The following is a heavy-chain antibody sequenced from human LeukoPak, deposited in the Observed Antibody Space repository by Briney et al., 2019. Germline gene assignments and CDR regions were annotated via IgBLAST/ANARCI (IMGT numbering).Heavy chain of an antibody. CDR3: ARTTSEYYFDY. J-gene: IGHJ4*02. V-gene: IGHV4-30-4*01. D-gene: IGHD4-11*01. Sequence: ASQTLSLTCTVSGGSISSGDYYWSWIRQPPGKGLEWIGYIYYSGSTYYNPSLKSRVTISVDTSKNQFSLKLSSATAADTAVYYCARTTSEYYFDYWGQGTLVTVSS. CDR1: GGSISSGDYY. CDR2: IYYSGST.